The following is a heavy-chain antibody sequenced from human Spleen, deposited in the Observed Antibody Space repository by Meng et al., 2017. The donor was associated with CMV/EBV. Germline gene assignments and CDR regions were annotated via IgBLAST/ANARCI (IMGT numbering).Heavy chain of an antibody. D-gene: IGHD3-3*01. CDR2: IYWNDDK. CDR1: GVG. J-gene: IGHJ5*02. CDR3: AHSNTRRITIFGVVIPDNWFDP. V-gene: IGHV2-5*01. Sequence: GVGVGWIRQPPGKALEWLALIYWNDDKRYSPSLKSRLTITKDTSKNQVVLTMTNMDPVGTATYYCAHSNTRRITIFGVVIPDNWFDPWGQGTLVTVS.